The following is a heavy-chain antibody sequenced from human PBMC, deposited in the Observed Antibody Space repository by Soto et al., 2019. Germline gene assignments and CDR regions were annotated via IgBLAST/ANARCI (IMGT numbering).Heavy chain of an antibody. Sequence: QVQLQESGPGLVKPSETLSLTCTVSGGSISSYYWSWIRQPPGKGLEWIGYIYYSGSTNYNPSLKSRVTISVDTSKNQFSLKLSSVTAADTVVYYCARPLIAVAGNGYGAFDIWGQGTMVTVSS. CDR2: IYYSGST. J-gene: IGHJ3*02. CDR3: ARPLIAVAGNGYGAFDI. CDR1: GGSISSYY. D-gene: IGHD6-19*01. V-gene: IGHV4-59*01.